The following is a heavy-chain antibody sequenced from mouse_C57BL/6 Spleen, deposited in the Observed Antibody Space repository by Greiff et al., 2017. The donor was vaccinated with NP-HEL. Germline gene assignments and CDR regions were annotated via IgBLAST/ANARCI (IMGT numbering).Heavy chain of an antibody. V-gene: IGHV1-82*01. CDR3: ARLGDYDGGLAY. J-gene: IGHJ3*01. Sequence: VQLQQSGPELVKPGASVKISCKASGYAFSSSWMNWVKQRPGKGLEWIGRIYPGDGVTNYNGKFKGKATLTADKSSSTAYMQLSSMTSEDSAVYFCARLGDYDGGLAYWGQGTLVTVSA. CDR1: GYAFSSSW. D-gene: IGHD2-4*01. CDR2: IYPGDGVT.